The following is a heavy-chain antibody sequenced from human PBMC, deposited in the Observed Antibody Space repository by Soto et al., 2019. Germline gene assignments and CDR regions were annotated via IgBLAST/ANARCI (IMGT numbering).Heavy chain of an antibody. Sequence: QVQLQESGPGLVKPSETLSLTCTVSGGSISSYYWSWIRQPPGKGLEWIGYIYYGGSTNYNPSLKSRVTISVDTSKNQFSLKLSSVTAADTAVYYCARAEGSQLGPGGFDYWGQGTLVTVSS. V-gene: IGHV4-59*01. J-gene: IGHJ4*02. CDR2: IYYGGST. CDR3: ARAEGSQLGPGGFDY. CDR1: GGSISSYY. D-gene: IGHD7-27*01.